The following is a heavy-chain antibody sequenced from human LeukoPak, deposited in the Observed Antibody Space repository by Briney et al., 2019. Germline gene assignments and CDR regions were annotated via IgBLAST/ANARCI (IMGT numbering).Heavy chain of an antibody. J-gene: IGHJ6*02. Sequence: SQTLSLTCTVSGGSISSGDYYWSWIRQPPGKGLEWIGYIYYSGSTYYNPSLKSRVTISVDTSKNQFSLKLSSVTAADTAVYYCARDPFGVVTPGKYYYYYYGMDVWDQGTTVTVSS. CDR2: IYYSGST. CDR1: GGSISSGDYY. V-gene: IGHV4-30-4*01. CDR3: ARDPFGVVTPGKYYYYYYGMDV. D-gene: IGHD3-3*01.